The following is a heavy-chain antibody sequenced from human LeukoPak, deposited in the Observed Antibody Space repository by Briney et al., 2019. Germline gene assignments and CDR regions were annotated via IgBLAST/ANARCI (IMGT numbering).Heavy chain of an antibody. V-gene: IGHV4-4*07. CDR3: AREIRQGKNWFDP. CDR2: IYTSGST. Sequence: SETLSLTCTVSGGSISSYYWSWIRQPAGKGLEWIGRIYTSGSTNYNPSLKSRVTMSVDTSNNQCSLTLSCVTAADTAVYYCAREIRQGKNWFDPWGQGTLVTVSS. J-gene: IGHJ5*02. CDR1: GGSISSYY.